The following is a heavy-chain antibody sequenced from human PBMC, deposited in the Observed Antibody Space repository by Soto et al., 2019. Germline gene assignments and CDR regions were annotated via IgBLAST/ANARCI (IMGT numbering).Heavy chain of an antibody. D-gene: IGHD3-22*01. V-gene: IGHV1-18*01. CDR2: ISAYNGNT. Sequence: GASVKVSCKASGYSFTGYGISWVRQAPGPGLEWMGWISAYNGNTNYAQKLQGRVTMTTDTSTSTAYMELRSLRSDDTAVYYCARDPGYYDSSGYYPSTGPEDYYGMDVWGQGTTVTVSS. CDR1: GYSFTGYG. CDR3: ARDPGYYDSSGYYPSTGPEDYYGMDV. J-gene: IGHJ6*02.